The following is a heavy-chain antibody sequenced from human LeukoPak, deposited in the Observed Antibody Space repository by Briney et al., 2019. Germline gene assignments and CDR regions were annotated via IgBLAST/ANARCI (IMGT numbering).Heavy chain of an antibody. CDR2: INHSGST. V-gene: IGHV4-34*01. J-gene: IGHJ4*02. Sequence: SETLSLTCAVYGGSFSGYYWSWIRQPPGKGLEWIGEINHSGSTNYNPSLKSRVTISVDTSKNQFSLKLSSVTAADTAVYYCARRSYYYDSSGYYLSSNYFDYWGQGTLATVSS. CDR3: ARRSYYYDSSGYYLSSNYFDY. D-gene: IGHD3-22*01. CDR1: GGSFSGYY.